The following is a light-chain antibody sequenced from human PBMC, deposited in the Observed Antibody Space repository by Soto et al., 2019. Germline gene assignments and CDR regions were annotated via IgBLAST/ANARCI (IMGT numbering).Light chain of an antibody. CDR3: SSYTXSSTYV. CDR1: SSDVGSYNR. J-gene: IGLJ1*01. V-gene: IGLV2-18*02. CDR2: EVS. Sequence: QSALTQPPSVSGSPGQSVTISCTGTSSDVGSYNRVSWYQQPPGTAPKLMIYEVSNRPSGVPDRFSGSKSGNTASLTISGLQAXXEXXYYCSSYTXSSTYVFGTGTKLTVL.